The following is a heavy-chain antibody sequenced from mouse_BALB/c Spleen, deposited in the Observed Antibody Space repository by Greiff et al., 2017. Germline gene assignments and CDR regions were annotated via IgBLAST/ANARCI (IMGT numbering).Heavy chain of an antibody. CDR1: GFNIKDYY. J-gene: IGHJ3*01. Sequence: VQLQQSGAELVRPGALVKLSFKASGFNIKDYYMHWVKQRPEQGLEWIGWIDPENGNTIYDPKFQGKASITADTSSNTAYLQLSSLTSEDTAVYYCARGYYGSSPWFAYWGQGTLVTVSA. CDR2: IDPENGNT. D-gene: IGHD1-1*01. V-gene: IGHV14-1*02. CDR3: ARGYYGSSPWFAY.